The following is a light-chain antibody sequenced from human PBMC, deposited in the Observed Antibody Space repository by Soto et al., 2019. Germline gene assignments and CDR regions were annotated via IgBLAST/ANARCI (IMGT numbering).Light chain of an antibody. CDR3: QRYYNAPFT. Sequence: DIQVTQHPSSLSASVGDRVTITCRASQGIKNYLAWYQQKPGETPKLLIYDSSTLESGIPPRFSGSGSGTDFTLTINNLQPEDVATYYCQRYYNAPFTFGGGTKVEIK. CDR1: QGIKNY. V-gene: IGKV1-27*01. CDR2: DSS. J-gene: IGKJ4*01.